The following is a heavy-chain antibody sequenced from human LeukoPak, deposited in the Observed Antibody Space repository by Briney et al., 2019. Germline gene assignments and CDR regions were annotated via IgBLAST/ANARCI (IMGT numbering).Heavy chain of an antibody. J-gene: IGHJ4*02. CDR1: AGTFTSYA. CDR3: ARAGPYYDFWSGHYYFDY. CDR2: IIPIFGTA. V-gene: IGHV1-69*13. Sequence: GASVKVSCKASAGTFTSYAISWVRQGPGQGLEWMGGIIPIFGTANYAQRFQGRVTITADESTRTAYMELSSLRSEDTAVYYCARAGPYYDFWSGHYYFDYWGQGTLVTVSS. D-gene: IGHD3-3*01.